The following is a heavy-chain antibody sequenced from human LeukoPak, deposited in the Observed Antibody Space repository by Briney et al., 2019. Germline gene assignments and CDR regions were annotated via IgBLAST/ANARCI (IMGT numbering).Heavy chain of an antibody. Sequence: PSETLSLTCTVSGGSINSGGYYWSWIRQHPGKGLEWIGYIYYSGSTYYNPSLKSRVTISVDTSKNQFSLKLSSVTAADTAVYYCARGYDSRPIVDYWGQGTLATVSS. J-gene: IGHJ4*02. V-gene: IGHV4-31*03. CDR1: GGSINSGGYY. CDR2: IYYSGST. D-gene: IGHD3-22*01. CDR3: ARGYDSRPIVDY.